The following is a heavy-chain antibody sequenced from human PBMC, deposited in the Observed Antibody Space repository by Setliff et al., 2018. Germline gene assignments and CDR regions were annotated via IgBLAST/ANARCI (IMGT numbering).Heavy chain of an antibody. J-gene: IGHJ6*03. V-gene: IGHV1-69*05. Sequence: SVKVSCKASGYPFTNYGITWVRQAPGQGLEWMGGTIPMFGTTNYAQKFQGRVTIITDESTSTAYMELSSLRPEDTAVYFCAREGVDTRSSTDYRYYMDVWGTGTTVTVSS. D-gene: IGHD5-18*01. CDR1: GYPFTNYG. CDR3: AREGVDTRSSTDYRYYMDV. CDR2: TIPMFGTT.